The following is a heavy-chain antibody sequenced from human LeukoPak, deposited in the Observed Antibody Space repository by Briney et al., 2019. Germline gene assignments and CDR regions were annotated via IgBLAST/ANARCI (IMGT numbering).Heavy chain of an antibody. Sequence: SETLSLTCTVSGYSISSGYYWGWIRRPPGKGLEWIGSIYHSGSTYYNPSLKGRVTISVDTSKNQFSLKLSSVTAADTAVYYCARGDYYDSSGYYSYWFDPWGQGTLVTVSS. J-gene: IGHJ5*02. D-gene: IGHD3-22*01. CDR2: IYHSGST. V-gene: IGHV4-38-2*02. CDR1: GYSISSGYY. CDR3: ARGDYYDSSGYYSYWFDP.